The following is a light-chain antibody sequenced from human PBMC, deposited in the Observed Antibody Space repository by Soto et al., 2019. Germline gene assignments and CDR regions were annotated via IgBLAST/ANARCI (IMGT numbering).Light chain of an antibody. CDR3: QQRTNWSWT. CDR1: QSLDSS. CDR2: DVS. J-gene: IGKJ1*01. V-gene: IGKV3-11*01. Sequence: ESVLAQSPATLSLSPGERATLSCGASQSLDSSLAWFQQKPGQAPRLLIYDVSYRASGIPARFSDSGSGTDFTLTISSLEPEDFAVYYCQQRTNWSWTFGQGTKVDIK.